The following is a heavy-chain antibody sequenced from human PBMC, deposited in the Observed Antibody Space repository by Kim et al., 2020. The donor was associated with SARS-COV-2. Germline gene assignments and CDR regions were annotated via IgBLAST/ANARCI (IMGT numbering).Heavy chain of an antibody. V-gene: IGHV3-15*01. CDR2: MKSKIDGGTT. CDR1: GFTFSNAW. Sequence: GGSLRLSCAASGFTFSNAWMSWVRQAPGKGLEWVGRMKSKIDGGTTDYAAPVKGRFTIARDDSKNTLYLQMNSLKSEDTAVYYCTTEIDNGNYYIYYYYGMDVWGKGATVTVSS. J-gene: IGHJ6*04. D-gene: IGHD1-26*01. CDR3: TTEIDNGNYYIYYYYGMDV.